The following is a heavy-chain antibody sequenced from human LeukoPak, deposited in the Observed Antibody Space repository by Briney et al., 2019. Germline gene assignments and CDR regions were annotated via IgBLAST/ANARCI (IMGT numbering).Heavy chain of an antibody. V-gene: IGHV4-59*07. J-gene: IGHJ4*02. D-gene: IGHD2-15*01. Sequence: PSDTLSLTCNASGCSISSYYLSWIRQPPGKGLEWIGYIYYSGSTNYNPSLKSRVTISVDTPKNQFSLKVRPVTAADTAVYYCARGLVAAYWGQGTLVTVSS. CDR1: GCSISSYY. CDR3: ARGLVAAY. CDR2: IYYSGST.